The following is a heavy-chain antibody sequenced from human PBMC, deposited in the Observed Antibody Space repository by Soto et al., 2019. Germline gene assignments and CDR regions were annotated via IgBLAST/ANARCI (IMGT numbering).Heavy chain of an antibody. D-gene: IGHD3-22*01. V-gene: IGHV4-61*08. J-gene: IGHJ4*02. CDR2: IYYSGST. CDR3: ARDRGYYDSSGLFDY. Sequence: PSATLSLTCTVSGCSISSGGYYWSWIRQHPGKGLEWIGYIYYSGSTYYNPSLKSRVTISVDTSKNQFSLKLSSVTAADTAVYYCARDRGYYDSSGLFDYWGQGTLVTVSS. CDR1: GCSISSGGYY.